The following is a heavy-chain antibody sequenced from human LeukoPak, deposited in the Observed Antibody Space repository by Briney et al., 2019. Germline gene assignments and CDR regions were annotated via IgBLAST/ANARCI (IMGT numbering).Heavy chain of an antibody. CDR2: IYYSGST. V-gene: IGHV4-59*12. CDR3: ARLKPQYYYGSGSYRTFDY. D-gene: IGHD3-10*01. Sequence: PSETLSLTCTVSGGSISSYYWSWIRQPPGKGLEWIGYIYYSGSTNYNPSLKSRVTMSVDTSKNQFSLKLSSVTAADTAVYYCARLKPQYYYGSGSYRTFDYWGQGTLVTVSS. CDR1: GGSISSYY. J-gene: IGHJ4*02.